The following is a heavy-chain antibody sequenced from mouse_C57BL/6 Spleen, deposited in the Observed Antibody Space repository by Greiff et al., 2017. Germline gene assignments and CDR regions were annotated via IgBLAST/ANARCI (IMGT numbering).Heavy chain of an antibody. Sequence: VQVVESGAELVKPGASVKLSCKASGYTFTEYTIHWVKQRSGQGLEWIGWFYPGSGSIKYNEKFKDKATLTADKSSSTVYMELSRLTSEDSAVYFCERHEDGGSNYWSYWYFDVWGTGTTVTVSS. CDR2: FYPGSGSI. J-gene: IGHJ1*03. CDR3: ERHEDGGSNYWSYWYFDV. D-gene: IGHD2-5*01. V-gene: IGHV1-62-2*01. CDR1: GYTFTEYT.